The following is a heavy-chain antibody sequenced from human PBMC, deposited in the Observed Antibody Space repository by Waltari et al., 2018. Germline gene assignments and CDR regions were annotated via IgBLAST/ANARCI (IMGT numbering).Heavy chain of an antibody. Sequence: QVQLVQSGAEVKKPGASVKVSCKASGYTFTSYDINWVRQATGQGLEWMGWMNPNSGNTGKSQKCQGRVTITRNTAISTAYMELSSLRSEDTAVYYCARGSESSSWYYYYYGMDVWGQGTTVTVSS. CDR1: GYTFTSYD. V-gene: IGHV1-8*03. CDR3: ARGSESSSWYYYYYGMDV. D-gene: IGHD6-13*01. J-gene: IGHJ6*02. CDR2: MNPNSGNT.